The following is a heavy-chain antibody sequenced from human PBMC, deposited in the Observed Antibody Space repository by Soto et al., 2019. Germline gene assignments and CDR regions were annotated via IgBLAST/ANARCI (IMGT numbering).Heavy chain of an antibody. CDR2: ISYDGQKK. J-gene: IGHJ4*02. CDR1: GFTFSNYG. V-gene: IGHV3-30*18. D-gene: IGHD2-21*01. CDR3: AKEHTERRSTALDY. Sequence: QVQLVESGGGVVQHGRSLRLSCVAAGFTFSNYGMHWVRQAPGQGLAWVAVISYDGQKKYYADSVEGRFTISRDNSRNTRYLQVSILRAEDTAVYHGAKEHTERRSTALDYWGQGALVTVSS.